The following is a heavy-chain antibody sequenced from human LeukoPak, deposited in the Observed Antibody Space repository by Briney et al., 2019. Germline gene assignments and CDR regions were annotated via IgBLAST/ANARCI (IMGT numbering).Heavy chain of an antibody. Sequence: GGSLRLSCAASGFTFSSYSMNWVRQAPGKGLEWVSSISSSSSYIYYADSVKGRFTISRDNSKNTLYLQMNSLRAEDTAVYYCAKTSSTSRIFDYWGQGTLVTASS. D-gene: IGHD2-2*01. CDR1: GFTFSSYS. CDR2: ISSSSSYI. CDR3: AKTSSTSRIFDY. V-gene: IGHV3-21*04. J-gene: IGHJ4*02.